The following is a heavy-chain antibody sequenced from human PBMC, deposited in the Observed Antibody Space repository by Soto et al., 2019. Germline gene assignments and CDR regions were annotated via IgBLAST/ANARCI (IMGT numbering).Heavy chain of an antibody. CDR1: GFTFSSYA. CDR3: AKDRELWFGELLMDYYYGMDV. D-gene: IGHD3-10*01. Sequence: HPGGSLRLSCAASGFTFSSYAMSWVRQAPGKGLEWVSAISGSGGSTYYADSVKGRFTISRDNSKNTLYLQMNSLRAEDTAVYYCAKDRELWFGELLMDYYYGMDVWGQGTTVTVSS. V-gene: IGHV3-23*01. CDR2: ISGSGGST. J-gene: IGHJ6*02.